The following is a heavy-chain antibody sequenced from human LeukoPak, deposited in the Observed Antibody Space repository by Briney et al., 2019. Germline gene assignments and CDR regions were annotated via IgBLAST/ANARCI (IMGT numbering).Heavy chain of an antibody. CDR3: ARPDQRGYSYGYSAFDI. J-gene: IGHJ3*02. D-gene: IGHD5-18*01. V-gene: IGHV4-39*01. CDR2: NYYSGRT. CDR1: GGSISSSTHY. Sequence: SETLSLTCTVSGGSISSSTHYWGWIRQPPGKGLEWIGSNYYSGRTYYNPSLKSRVTISVDTSKNQFSLRLSSVTAADTAVYYCARPDQRGYSYGYSAFDIWGQGTMVTVSS.